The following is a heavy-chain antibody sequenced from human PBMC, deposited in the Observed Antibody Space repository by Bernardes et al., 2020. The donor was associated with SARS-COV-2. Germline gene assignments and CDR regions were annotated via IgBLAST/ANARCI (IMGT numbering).Heavy chain of an antibody. CDR1: GYSFTSYW. J-gene: IGHJ6*02. Sequence: GESLKISCKGSGYSFTSYWIGWVRQMPGKGLEWMGIIYPGDSDTRYSPSFQGQVTISADKSISTAYLQWSSLKASDTAMYYCARDGYYDSSGSYYYGMDVWGQGTTVTVSS. CDR2: IYPGDSDT. V-gene: IGHV5-51*01. D-gene: IGHD3-22*01. CDR3: ARDGYYDSSGSYYYGMDV.